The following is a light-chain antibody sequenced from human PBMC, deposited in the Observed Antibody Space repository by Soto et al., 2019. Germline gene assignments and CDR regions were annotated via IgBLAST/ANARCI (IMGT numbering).Light chain of an antibody. J-gene: IGKJ1*01. CDR1: WSVSNNY. CDR3: QQYGSSGT. CDR2: GAS. Sequence: EIGLPHSPGTLSLSPGERTTLSCRASWSVSNNYLAWYQQKPGQAPRLLIYGASNRATGIPDRFSGSGSGTAFTLTISRLEPEDFAVYYCQQYGSSGTFGQGTKVDIK. V-gene: IGKV3-20*01.